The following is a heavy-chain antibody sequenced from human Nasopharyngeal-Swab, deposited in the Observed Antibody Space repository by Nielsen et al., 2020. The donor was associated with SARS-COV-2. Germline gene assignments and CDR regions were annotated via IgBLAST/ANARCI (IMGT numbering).Heavy chain of an antibody. J-gene: IGHJ4*02. V-gene: IGHV3-30*18. CDR3: AKGTAWEVGTLDY. D-gene: IGHD4-23*01. CDR2: ISYDGSNK. Sequence: SLKISCAASGFTFSSYGMHWVRQAPGKGLEWVAVISYDGSNKYYADSVKGRFTISRDNSKNTLYLQMNSLRAEDTAVYYCAKGTAWEVGTLDYWGQGTLVTVSS. CDR1: GFTFSSYG.